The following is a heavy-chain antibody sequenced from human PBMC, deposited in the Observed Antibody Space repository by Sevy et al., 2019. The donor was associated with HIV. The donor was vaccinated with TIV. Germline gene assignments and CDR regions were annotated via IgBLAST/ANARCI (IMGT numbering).Heavy chain of an antibody. CDR3: ARDRYYDASGYYYYYYGMDV. V-gene: IGHV3-66*01. CDR1: GFSVSDNY. D-gene: IGHD3-22*01. Sequence: GGSLRLSCAASGFSVSDNYMNWVRQAPGKGLELVSVIYSDGRTYYAGSVKARFTISRDNSKNTLYLHMNNLRPEDTAVYYCARDRYYDASGYYYYYYGMDVWGQGTTVTVSS. CDR2: IYSDGRT. J-gene: IGHJ6*02.